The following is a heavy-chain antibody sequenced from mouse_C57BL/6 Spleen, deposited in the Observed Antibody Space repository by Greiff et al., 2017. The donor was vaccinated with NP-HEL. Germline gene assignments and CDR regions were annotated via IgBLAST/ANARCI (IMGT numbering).Heavy chain of an antibody. Sequence: QVQLQQPGAELVMPGASVKLSCKASGYTFTSYWMHWVKQRPGQGLEWIGEIDPSDSYTNYNQKFKGKSTLTVDKSSSTAYMQLSSLTSGDPGVYYCAPPYFRSSPWFAYRGQGTLGTVPA. D-gene: IGHD1-1*01. CDR3: APPYFRSSPWFAY. J-gene: IGHJ3*01. CDR1: GYTFTSYW. CDR2: IDPSDSYT. V-gene: IGHV1-69*01.